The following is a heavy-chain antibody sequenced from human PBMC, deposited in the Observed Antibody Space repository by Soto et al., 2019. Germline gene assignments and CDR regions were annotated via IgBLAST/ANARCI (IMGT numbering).Heavy chain of an antibody. J-gene: IGHJ3*02. CDR1: GGTFSSYT. D-gene: IGHD2-15*01. Sequence: ASVKVSCKASGGTFSSYTISWVRQAPGQGLEWMGRIIPILGIANYAQKFQGRVTITADKSTSTAYMELSSLRSEDTAVYYCARVNCSGGSCYDAFDIWGQGTMVTVSS. CDR3: ARVNCSGGSCYDAFDI. CDR2: IIPILGIA. V-gene: IGHV1-69*02.